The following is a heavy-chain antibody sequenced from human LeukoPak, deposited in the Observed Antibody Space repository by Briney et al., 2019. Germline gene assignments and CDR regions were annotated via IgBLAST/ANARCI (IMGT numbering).Heavy chain of an antibody. CDR3: ARRKYGSGSRPLCMDV. V-gene: IGHV4-34*01. CDR2: INHSGST. CDR1: GGSISNGAYY. J-gene: IGHJ6*02. Sequence: SETLSLTCTVSGGSISNGAYYWSWIRQHPGKGLEWIGEINHSGSTNYSPSLKSRVTISVDTSKNQFSLKLSSVTAADTAVYYCARRKYGSGSRPLCMDVWGQGTTVTVSS. D-gene: IGHD3-10*01.